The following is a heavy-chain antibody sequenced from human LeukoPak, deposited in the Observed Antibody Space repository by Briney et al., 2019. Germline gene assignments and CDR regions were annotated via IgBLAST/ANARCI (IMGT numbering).Heavy chain of an antibody. CDR3: AKSLFTSATGTGRAFHI. J-gene: IGHJ3*02. CDR1: GFTFSKFP. Sequence: GGSLRLSCAASGFTFSKFPMGWVRQAPGRGLEWVSAISASGDATFYADSLRGRFTISRDNSKSTLYLQMNGLRAEDTAIFYCAKSLFTSATGTGRAFHIWGQGTRVTVSS. CDR2: ISASGDAT. D-gene: IGHD1-1*01. V-gene: IGHV3-23*01.